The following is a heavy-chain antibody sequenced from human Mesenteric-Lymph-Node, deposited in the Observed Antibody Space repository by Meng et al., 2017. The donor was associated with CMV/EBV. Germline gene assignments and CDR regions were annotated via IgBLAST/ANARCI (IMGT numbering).Heavy chain of an antibody. D-gene: IGHD2-21*01. CDR1: GFIFSNYY. CDR2: SYAGGAI. Sequence: GESLKISCEASGFIFSNYYMSWVRQAPGKGLEWVSVSYAGGAIYYADSVKGRFTISRVNSKNTLYLQMNSLRAEDTAVYYCARGGICRGDCYRSHFDFWGRGTLVTVSS. CDR3: ARGGICRGDCYRSHFDF. V-gene: IGHV3-53*01. J-gene: IGHJ4*02.